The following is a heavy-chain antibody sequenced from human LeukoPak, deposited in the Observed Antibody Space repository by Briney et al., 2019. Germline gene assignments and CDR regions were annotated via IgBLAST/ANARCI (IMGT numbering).Heavy chain of an antibody. CDR2: INSDGYST. V-gene: IGHV3-74*01. CDR3: ERGNYYGIDV. J-gene: IGHJ6*02. CDR1: GFAFSGYW. Sequence: GGSLRLSCAASGFAFSGYWMHWVRQTPGKGVVWVAHINSDGYSTNYADSVKGRFTISRDNAKNTLYLQMHSLRAEDTAVYYCERGNYYGIDVWGQGTTVTVSS.